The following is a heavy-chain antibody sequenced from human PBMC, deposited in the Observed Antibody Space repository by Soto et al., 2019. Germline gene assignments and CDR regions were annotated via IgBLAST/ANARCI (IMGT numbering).Heavy chain of an antibody. J-gene: IGHJ5*02. CDR3: AKNVGKTIKSSWFDP. D-gene: IGHD1-7*01. CDR1: GFTFSSYG. Sequence: GGSLRLSCAASGFTFSSYGMHWVRQAPGKGLEWVAVISYDGSNKYYADSVKGRFTISRDNSKNTLYLQMNSLRAEDTAVYYCAKNVGKTIKSSWFDPWGQGTLVTVSS. CDR2: ISYDGSNK. V-gene: IGHV3-30*18.